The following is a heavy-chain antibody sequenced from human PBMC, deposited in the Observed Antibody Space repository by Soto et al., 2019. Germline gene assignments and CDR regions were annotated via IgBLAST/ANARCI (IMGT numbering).Heavy chain of an antibody. Sequence: EVQLVESGGGLVQPGGSLRLSCAGSGFIFSNYWMHWVRQAPGKGLEWVSRIDHDGPTDYADSVRGRFTISRDNAENTLYLQMNSLRPEDTAVYYCVRDSHGDYWGQGTLVTGSS. CDR2: IDHDGPT. J-gene: IGHJ4*02. V-gene: IGHV3-74*01. CDR3: VRDSHGDY. CDR1: GFIFSNYW.